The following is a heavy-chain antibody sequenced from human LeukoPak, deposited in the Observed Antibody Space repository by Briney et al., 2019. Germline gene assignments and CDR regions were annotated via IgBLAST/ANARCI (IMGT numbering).Heavy chain of an antibody. V-gene: IGHV4-4*07. J-gene: IGHJ6*03. CDR3: ARDVRRSSSSSNSYYSYMDV. CDR2: IYTSGST. CDR1: GGSISNYY. Sequence: SETLSLTCTVSGGSISNYYWSWIRQPAGKGLEWIGRIYTSGSTNYNPSLKSRVTMSVDTSKNQFSLKLDSVTAADTAVYYCARDVRRSSSSSNSYYSYMDVWGKGTTVTVSS. D-gene: IGHD6-6*01.